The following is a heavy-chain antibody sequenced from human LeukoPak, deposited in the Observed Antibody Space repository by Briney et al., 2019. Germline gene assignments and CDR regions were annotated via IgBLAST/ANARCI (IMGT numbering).Heavy chain of an antibody. J-gene: IGHJ4*02. D-gene: IGHD3-22*01. V-gene: IGHV3-23*01. CDR3: AKYSTYYDSSGHFDY. CDR1: GFTFNNYA. Sequence: GGSPRLSCAASGFTFNNYAMSWVRQAPGKGLEWVSAISGSGSSTSYADSVKGRFTISRDNPKNTLYLQMNSLRAEDTAVYYCAKYSTYYDSSGHFDYWGQGTLVTVSS. CDR2: ISGSGSST.